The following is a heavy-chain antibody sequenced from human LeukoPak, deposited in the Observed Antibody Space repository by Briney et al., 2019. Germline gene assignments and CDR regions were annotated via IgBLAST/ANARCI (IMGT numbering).Heavy chain of an antibody. CDR1: GYTFTSYG. D-gene: IGHD1-26*01. CDR2: ISAYNGNT. V-gene: IGHV1-18*01. Sequence: ASVKLSCKASGYTFTSYGISWGRQAPGQGLEWMEWISAYNGNTNYAQKLQGRVTMTTDTSTSTAYMELRSLRSDDTAVYYCARDGRWELINGMDVWGQGTTVTVSS. CDR3: ARDGRWELINGMDV. J-gene: IGHJ6*02.